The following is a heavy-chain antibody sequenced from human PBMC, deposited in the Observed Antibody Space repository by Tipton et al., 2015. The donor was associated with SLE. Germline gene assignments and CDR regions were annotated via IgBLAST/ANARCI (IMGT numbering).Heavy chain of an antibody. CDR3: ARHKDCRGGSCYSAPNWYFDL. V-gene: IGHV4-59*08. CDR1: GGSISNYY. J-gene: IGHJ2*01. Sequence: TLSLTCTVSGGSISNYYWSWIRQPPGKDLEWIGYIYYSGSTNYSPSLKSRVTISVDTSKKQFSLKLSSVIAADTAVYYCARHKDCRGGSCYSAPNWYFDLWGRGTLVTVSS. CDR2: IYYSGST. D-gene: IGHD2-15*01.